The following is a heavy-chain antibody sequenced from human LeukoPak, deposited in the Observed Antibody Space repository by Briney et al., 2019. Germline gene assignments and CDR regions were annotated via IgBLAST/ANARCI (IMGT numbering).Heavy chain of an antibody. D-gene: IGHD2/OR15-2a*01. V-gene: IGHV3-9*01. CDR1: GFTFDDYA. CDR2: ISWNSGSI. Sequence: GRSLRLSCAASGFTFDDYAMHWVRQAPGKGLEWVSGISWNSGSIGYADSVKGRFTISRDNAKNSLHLQMNSLRAEDTALYYCAKESTSRLSFDIWGQGTMVTVSS. CDR3: AKESTSRLSFDI. J-gene: IGHJ3*02.